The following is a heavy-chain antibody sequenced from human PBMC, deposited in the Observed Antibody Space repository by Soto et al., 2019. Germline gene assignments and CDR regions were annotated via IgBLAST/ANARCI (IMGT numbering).Heavy chain of an antibody. Sequence: EVQLVESGGGLVQPGGSLKLSCAASGFTFSGVAMHWVRQASGKGLEWVGRIRSKGNNYATAYAASVKGRFIASRDDSTNRAYLQMNSLKTEDTAVYYCIRHDPNWYWYWGRGTLVTVSS. D-gene: IGHD2-8*02. CDR1: GFTFSGVA. CDR2: IRSKGNNYAT. CDR3: IRHDPNWYWY. J-gene: IGHJ4*02. V-gene: IGHV3-73*02.